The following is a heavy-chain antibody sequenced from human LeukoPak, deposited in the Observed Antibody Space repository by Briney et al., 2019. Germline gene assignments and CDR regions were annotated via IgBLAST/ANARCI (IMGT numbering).Heavy chain of an antibody. D-gene: IGHD6-19*01. V-gene: IGHV1-69*05. J-gene: IGHJ6*02. CDR2: IIPIFGTA. CDR1: GGTFSSYA. Sequence: SVKVSCKASGGTFSSYAISWVRQAPGQGLEWMGGIIPIFGTANYAQKLQGRVTMTTDTSTSTAYMELRSLRSDDTAVYYCARQTMYSSGWYAPYYYYYGMDVWGQGTTVTVSS. CDR3: ARQTMYSSGWYAPYYYYYGMDV.